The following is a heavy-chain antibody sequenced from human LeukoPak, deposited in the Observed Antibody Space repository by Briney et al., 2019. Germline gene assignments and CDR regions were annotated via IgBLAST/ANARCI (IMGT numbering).Heavy chain of an antibody. CDR3: ARDRGYCSGGTCYGLYFDY. CDR1: GFTFSVFE. Sequence: GGSLRLSCAASGFTFSVFEMNWVRQAPGKGLEWVSSISSSSGYIYYADSVKGRFTVSRDNAKNSLYLQMNNLRAEDTAVYYCARDRGYCSGGTCYGLYFDYWGQGTLVTVSS. CDR2: ISSSSGYI. D-gene: IGHD2-15*01. V-gene: IGHV3-21*01. J-gene: IGHJ4*02.